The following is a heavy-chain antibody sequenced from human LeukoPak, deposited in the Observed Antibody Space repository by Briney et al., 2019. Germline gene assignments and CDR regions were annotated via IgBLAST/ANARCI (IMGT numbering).Heavy chain of an antibody. CDR2: ISYDGSNK. CDR3: ARDFTPEYYYYGMDA. V-gene: IGHV3-30-3*01. CDR1: GFTFSSYA. J-gene: IGHJ6*02. Sequence: GRSLRLSCAASGFTFSSYAMHWVRQAPGKGLEWVAVISYDGSNKYYADSVKGRFTISRDNSKNTLYLQMNSLRAEDTAVYYCARDFTPEYYYYGMDAWGQGTTVTVSS.